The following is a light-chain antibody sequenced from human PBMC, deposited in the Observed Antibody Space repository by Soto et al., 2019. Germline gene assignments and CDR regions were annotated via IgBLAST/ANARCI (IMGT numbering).Light chain of an antibody. CDR3: QQLYGYPRT. Sequence: IKLTQSPSSLSATVGDRVTITCRARQDISRALAWYQQKPGKAPNLLISPASNLQSGVPSRFSGSGSGTDFTLTINGLQPEDFATYWCQQLYGYPRTFGGGSKVEIK. CDR1: QDISRA. J-gene: IGKJ4*01. V-gene: IGKV1-9*01. CDR2: PAS.